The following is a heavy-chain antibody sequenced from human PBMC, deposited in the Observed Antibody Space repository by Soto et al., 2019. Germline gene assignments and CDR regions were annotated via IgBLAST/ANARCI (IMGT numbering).Heavy chain of an antibody. CDR3: ERAWGYFDSSGFTYFYAMDV. Sequence: GGSLRLSCAASGFPFSSYWMSLVRQSPGKGLEWVANIKEDGSEKYYVDSVEGRFTISRDNAKNSLYLQMTSLRAEETALYYCERAWGYFDSSGFTYFYAMDVWGQGTTFAVSS. CDR2: IKEDGSEK. D-gene: IGHD3-22*01. CDR1: GFPFSSYW. V-gene: IGHV3-7*01. J-gene: IGHJ6*02.